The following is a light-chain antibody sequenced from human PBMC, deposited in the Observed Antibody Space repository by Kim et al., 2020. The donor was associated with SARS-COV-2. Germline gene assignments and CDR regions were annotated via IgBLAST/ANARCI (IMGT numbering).Light chain of an antibody. CDR3: QQYDSSPAT. CDR2: GAS. CDR1: KSVSTS. Sequence: LSPGERATLACRASKSVSTSFAWCQQKPGRAPRLLLHGASSRTTGITEGLISSGSAGAFTLTIIRLVPEDYAVEYCQQYDSSPATFGQGTRLDIK. V-gene: IGKV3-20*01. J-gene: IGKJ1*01.